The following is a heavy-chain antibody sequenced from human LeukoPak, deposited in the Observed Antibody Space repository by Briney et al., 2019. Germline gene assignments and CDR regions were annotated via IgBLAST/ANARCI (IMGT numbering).Heavy chain of an antibody. D-gene: IGHD3-3*01. Sequence: PGGSLRLSXAASGFTFGSYSMNWVRQTPGKGLEWLSSISSSSSYIYYADSVKGRFTISRDNAKNSLYLQMNSLRAEDTAVYYCARDLRPYDFWSGSDYWGQGTLVTVSS. J-gene: IGHJ4*02. CDR2: ISSSSSYI. CDR3: ARDLRPYDFWSGSDY. CDR1: GFTFGSYS. V-gene: IGHV3-21*01.